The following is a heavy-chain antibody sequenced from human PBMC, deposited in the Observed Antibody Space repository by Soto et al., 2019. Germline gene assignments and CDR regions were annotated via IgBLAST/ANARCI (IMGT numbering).Heavy chain of an antibody. CDR2: ISSSISYI. CDR3: ATDYYDSSGYRSYGMDV. V-gene: IGHV3-21*01. Sequence: VGSLRLSCAASGFTFISYSINWVRQAPGKGLEWVSSISSSISYIYYADSVKGRFTISRDNAKNSLYLQMNSLRAEDTAVYYCATDYYDSSGYRSYGMDVWGQGTTVTVSS. D-gene: IGHD3-22*01. CDR1: GFTFISYS. J-gene: IGHJ6*02.